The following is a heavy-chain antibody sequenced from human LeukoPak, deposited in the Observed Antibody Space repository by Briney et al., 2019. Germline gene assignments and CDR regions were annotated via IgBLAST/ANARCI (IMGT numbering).Heavy chain of an antibody. V-gene: IGHV3-7*01. J-gene: IGHJ4*02. Sequence: GGSLRLSCVASGFTFSNYWMSWVRQAPGKGLEWVANIQQDGSEKYYVDSVKGRFTISRDNAKNSLYLQMNSLRAEDTAVYSCASRELDSLYYFDHWPQGTLVPVSS. CDR1: GFTFSNYW. CDR3: ASRELDSLYYFDH. D-gene: IGHD1-1*01. CDR2: IQQDGSEK.